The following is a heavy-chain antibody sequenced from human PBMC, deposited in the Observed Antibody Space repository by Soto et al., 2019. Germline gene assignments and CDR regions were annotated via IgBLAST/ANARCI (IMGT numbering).Heavy chain of an antibody. CDR3: VRPYYSSSWFPFDR. CDR1: GFVFGDYY. Sequence: GGSLRLYCTGAGFVFGDYYMSWILQAPGKGLEWVSYIDSGDGTTYYTDSVKGRFTISRDNAKKTVYLQMSSLRVEDTALYYCVRPYYSSSWFPFDRWGQGTLVTASS. V-gene: IGHV3-11*01. D-gene: IGHD6-13*01. J-gene: IGHJ4*02. CDR2: IDSGDGTT.